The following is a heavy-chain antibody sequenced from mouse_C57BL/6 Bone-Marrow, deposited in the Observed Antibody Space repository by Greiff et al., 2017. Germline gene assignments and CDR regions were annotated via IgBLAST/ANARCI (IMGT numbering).Heavy chain of an antibody. Sequence: QVQLQQSGAELVRPGASVTLSCKASGYTFTDYEMHWVKQTPVHGLEWIGAIDPETGGTAYNQKFKGKAILTADKSSSTAYRELRSLTSEDSAVYYCTRNYYDYDGAWFAYWGQGTLVTVSA. CDR2: IDPETGGT. CDR3: TRNYYDYDGAWFAY. D-gene: IGHD2-4*01. V-gene: IGHV1-15*01. CDR1: GYTFTDYE. J-gene: IGHJ3*01.